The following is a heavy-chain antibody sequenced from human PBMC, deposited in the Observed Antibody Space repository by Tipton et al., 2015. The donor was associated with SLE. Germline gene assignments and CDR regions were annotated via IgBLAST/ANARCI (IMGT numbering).Heavy chain of an antibody. J-gene: IGHJ4*02. CDR1: GGSISSYY. CDR2: IYYSRST. D-gene: IGHD3-22*01. CDR3: ARRPVVIDY. Sequence: TLSLTCTVSGGSISSYYWSWIRQPPGKGLEWIGYIYYSRSTNYNPSLKSRVTISVDTSKNQFSLKLSSVTAADTAVCYCARRPVVIDYWGQGTLVTVSS. V-gene: IGHV4-59*01.